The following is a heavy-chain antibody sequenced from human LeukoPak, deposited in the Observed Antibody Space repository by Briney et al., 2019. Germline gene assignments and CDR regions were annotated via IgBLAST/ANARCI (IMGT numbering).Heavy chain of an antibody. CDR2: ISSGDGTNI. CDR1: GFTVSSNF. J-gene: IGHJ4*02. D-gene: IGHD4-11*01. Sequence: GGSLRLSCAASGFTVSSNFLSWVRQPPGKGPVWISHISSGDGTNIGYADSVKGRFTISRDNAKNTLYLQMNSLGVEDTAVYYCTRTTGQRCFDCWGQGTQVTVSS. CDR3: TRTTGQRCFDC. V-gene: IGHV3-74*01.